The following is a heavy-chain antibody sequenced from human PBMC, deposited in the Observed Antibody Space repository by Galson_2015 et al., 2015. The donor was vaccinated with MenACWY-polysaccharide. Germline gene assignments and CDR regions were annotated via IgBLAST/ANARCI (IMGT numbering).Heavy chain of an antibody. CDR3: ARGVYCGGDCYSGTDY. Sequence: YYNPSLRSRVSISRDTSMNQFSLSLSSVTGADTAIYYCARGVYCGGDCYSGTDYWGPGTLVTVSS. V-gene: IGHV4-31*02. D-gene: IGHD2-21*02. J-gene: IGHJ4*02.